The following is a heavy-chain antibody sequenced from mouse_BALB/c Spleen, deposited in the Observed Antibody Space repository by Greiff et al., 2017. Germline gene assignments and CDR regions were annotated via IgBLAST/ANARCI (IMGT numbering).Heavy chain of an antibody. CDR3: ARRYGSSYAMDY. CDR2: ISSGSSTI. V-gene: IGHV5-17*02. Sequence: EVMLVESGGGLVQPGGSRKLSCAASGFTFSSFGMHWVRQAPEKGLEWVAYISSGSSTIYYADTVKGRFTISRDNPKNTLFLQMTSLRSEDTAMYYCARRYGSSYAMDYWGQGTSVTVSS. CDR1: GFTFSSFG. J-gene: IGHJ4*01. D-gene: IGHD1-1*01.